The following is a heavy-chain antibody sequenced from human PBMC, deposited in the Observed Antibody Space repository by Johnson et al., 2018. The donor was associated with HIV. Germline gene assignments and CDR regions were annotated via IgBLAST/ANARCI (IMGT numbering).Heavy chain of an antibody. CDR3: VKVQDEWFRALGAFDI. Sequence: VQLVESGGGVVRPGDSLRLSCVASGFTFDDYGMNWVRLVPGKGLEWVAGINWNSGRTGSADSLKGRFTISRDNSKNTLYLQMNTLRAEDTAVYYCVKVQDEWFRALGAFDIWGQGTMVTVSS. CDR2: INWNSGRT. V-gene: IGHV3-20*04. CDR1: GFTFDDYG. D-gene: IGHD3-10*01. J-gene: IGHJ3*02.